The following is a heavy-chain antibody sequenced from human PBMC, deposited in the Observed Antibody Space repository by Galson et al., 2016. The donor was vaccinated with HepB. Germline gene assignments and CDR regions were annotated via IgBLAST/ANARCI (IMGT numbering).Heavy chain of an antibody. J-gene: IGHJ4*02. D-gene: IGHD3-16*02. CDR2: ISAYNGNT. CDR3: ARDAYDYVWGTYRAQAEIDY. CDR1: GYTLRRYG. Sequence: SVKVSCKASGYTLRRYGITWVRQAPGQGLEWMRWISAYNGNTNYAQKVQGRVTMTTDTSTSTAYMELRSLRSDDTAVYYCARDAYDYVWGTYRAQAEIDYWGQGTLVTVSS. V-gene: IGHV1-18*01.